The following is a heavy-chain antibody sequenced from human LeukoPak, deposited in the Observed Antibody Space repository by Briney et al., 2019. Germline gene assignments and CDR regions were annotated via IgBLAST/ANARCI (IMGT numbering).Heavy chain of an antibody. Sequence: SETLSLTCTVSGGSISSSTCYWGWIRQPPGKGLEWIGTICYSGSTYYNPSLKSRVTMSVDTSKNQFSLKLSSVTAADTAVYYCVKDRGNHVTDYWGQGTLVTVSS. CDR2: ICYSGST. CDR1: GGSISSSTCY. J-gene: IGHJ4*02. V-gene: IGHV4-39*07. CDR3: VKDRGNHVTDY. D-gene: IGHD1-14*01.